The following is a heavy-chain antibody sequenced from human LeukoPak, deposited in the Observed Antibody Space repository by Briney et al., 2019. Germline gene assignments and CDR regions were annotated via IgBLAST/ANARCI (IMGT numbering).Heavy chain of an antibody. CDR3: ARVDRSGGSHY. CDR2: ISAYNGNT. V-gene: IGHV1-18*01. D-gene: IGHD2-15*01. CDR1: GYTFTSYD. J-gene: IGHJ4*02. Sequence: ASVKVSFKASGYTFTSYDINWVRQAPGQGLEWMGWISAYNGNTNYAQKLQGRVTMTTDTSTSTAYMELRSLRSDDTAVYYCARVDRSGGSHYWGQGTLVTVSS.